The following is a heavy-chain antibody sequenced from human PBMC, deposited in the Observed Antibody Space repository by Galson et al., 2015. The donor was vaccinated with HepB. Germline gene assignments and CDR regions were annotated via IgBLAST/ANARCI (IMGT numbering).Heavy chain of an antibody. D-gene: IGHD2-21*02. Sequence: SVKVSCKASGYTFTGYYMHWVRQAPGQGLEWMGRINPNSGGTKYAQKFQGRVTMTRDTSISTAYMEVSRLRSDDTAVYYCARDWGDSPVEYNWFDPWGQGTLVTVSS. V-gene: IGHV1-2*06. CDR1: GYTFTGYY. CDR3: ARDWGDSPVEYNWFDP. CDR2: INPNSGGT. J-gene: IGHJ5*02.